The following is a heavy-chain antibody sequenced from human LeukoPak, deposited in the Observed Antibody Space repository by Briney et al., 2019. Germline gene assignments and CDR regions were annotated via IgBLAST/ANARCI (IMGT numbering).Heavy chain of an antibody. D-gene: IGHD3-3*01. J-gene: IGHJ4*02. CDR3: ASLNWSGYLDY. CDR2: IYTSGST. Sequence: KTSETLSLTCTVSGGSISSYYWSWIRQPAGKGLEWIGRIYTSGSTNYSPSLKSRVTMSVDTSKKQFSLKLSSVTAADTAVYYCASLNWSGYLDYWGQGTLVTVSS. CDR1: GGSISSYY. V-gene: IGHV4-4*07.